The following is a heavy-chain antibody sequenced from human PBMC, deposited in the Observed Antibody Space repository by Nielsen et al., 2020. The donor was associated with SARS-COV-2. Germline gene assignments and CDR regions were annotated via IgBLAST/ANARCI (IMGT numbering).Heavy chain of an antibody. V-gene: IGHV4-30-2*01. CDR3: ARGGRITFGGADDAFDI. D-gene: IGHD3-16*01. CDR1: GGSISSGGYS. CDR2: IYHSGRT. Sequence: SETLSLTCAVSGGSISSGGYSWSWIRQPPGKGLEWIGYIYHSGRTYYNPSLKSRVTISVDRSKNQFSLKLSCVTAADTAVYYCARGGRITFGGADDAFDIWGQGTMVTVSS. J-gene: IGHJ3*02.